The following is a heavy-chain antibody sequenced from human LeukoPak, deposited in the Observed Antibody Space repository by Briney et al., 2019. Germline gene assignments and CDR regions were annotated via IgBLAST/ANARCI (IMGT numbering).Heavy chain of an antibody. CDR3: AKEGKTRNWNYSQAKPVY. Sequence: TGGSLRLSCAASGFTFSNMNWVRQAPGKGLEWVSFISTSSSYIYYADSVKGRFTISRDNAKNSLYLQMNSLRAEDTAVYYCAKEGKTRNWNYSQAKPVYWGQGTLVTVSS. J-gene: IGHJ4*02. V-gene: IGHV3-21*04. D-gene: IGHD1-7*01. CDR2: ISTSSSYI. CDR1: GFTFSN.